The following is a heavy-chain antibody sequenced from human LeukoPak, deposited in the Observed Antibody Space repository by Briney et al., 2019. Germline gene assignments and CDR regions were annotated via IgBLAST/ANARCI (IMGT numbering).Heavy chain of an antibody. CDR1: GFTFSDYY. Sequence: GGSLRLSCAASGFTFSDYYMSWIRQAPGKGLEWVSYISSSSSHTNYADSVKGRFTISRGNAKNSLYLQMNSLRAEDTAVYYCASDPGYCSSTSCYGGGVDYWGQGTLVTVSS. V-gene: IGHV3-11*06. CDR2: ISSSSSHT. D-gene: IGHD2-2*01. J-gene: IGHJ4*02. CDR3: ASDPGYCSSTSCYGGGVDY.